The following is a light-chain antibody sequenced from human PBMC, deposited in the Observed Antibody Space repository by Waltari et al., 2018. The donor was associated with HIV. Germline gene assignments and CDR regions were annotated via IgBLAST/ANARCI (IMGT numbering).Light chain of an antibody. J-gene: IGLJ2*01. Sequence: QSVLTQPPSASGTTGQRVTISCPGSNSTIANNHATCYQQPPGTAPKRLIYSNNQRPSGVPDRFSGSKSGTSGSLAISGLQSEDEADYYCGAWDDSLHGPLFGGGTKLTVL. CDR1: NSTIANNH. V-gene: IGLV1-44*01. CDR3: GAWDDSLHGPL. CDR2: SNN.